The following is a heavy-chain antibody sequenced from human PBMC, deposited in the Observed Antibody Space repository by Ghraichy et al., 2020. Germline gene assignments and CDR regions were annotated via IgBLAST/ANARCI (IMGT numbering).Heavy chain of an antibody. D-gene: IGHD5-12*01. V-gene: IGHV4-30-4*07. CDR1: GGSISSGGYS. J-gene: IGHJ4*02. CDR2: IYYSGST. CDR3: ARGQRGYSGYVAPHFDY. Sequence: SETLSLTCAVSGGSISSGGYSWSWIRQPPGKGLEWIGYIYYSGSTYYNPSLKSRVTISVDTSKNQFSLKLSSVTAADTAVYYCARGQRGYSGYVAPHFDYWGQGTLVTVSS.